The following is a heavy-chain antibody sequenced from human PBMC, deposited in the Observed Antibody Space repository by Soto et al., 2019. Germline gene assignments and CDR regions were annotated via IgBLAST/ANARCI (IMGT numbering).Heavy chain of an antibody. CDR2: ISGSGGST. D-gene: IGHD2-2*01. Sequence: EVQLLESGGGLVQPGGSLRLSCAASGITFTAYAMSWVRQAPGKGLEWVSSISGSGGSTYYADSVKGRLTISRDNSKNTLYLQMNSLIAEDTAVYYCATIIIPAATNFYWGQGTLVTVSS. J-gene: IGHJ4*02. V-gene: IGHV3-23*01. CDR3: ATIIIPAATNFY. CDR1: GITFTAYA.